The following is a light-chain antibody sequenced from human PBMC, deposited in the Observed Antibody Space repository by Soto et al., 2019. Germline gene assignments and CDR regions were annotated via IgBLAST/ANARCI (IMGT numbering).Light chain of an antibody. CDR2: RAK. J-gene: IGKJ5*01. V-gene: IGKV1-39*01. CDR1: QELXNE. Sequence: IQMNQSPSSLSVSAGDRVTITFRARQELXNEFVWSQQRPGKAPNVRXVRAKTLQRGVPSRFSGSGYGTDFTLTITTLQPEDVGIYYFQQCHATTRPFGQGTRLEIK. CDR3: QQCHATTRP.